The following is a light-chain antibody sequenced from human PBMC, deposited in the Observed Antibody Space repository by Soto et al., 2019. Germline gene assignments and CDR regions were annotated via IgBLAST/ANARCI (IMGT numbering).Light chain of an antibody. CDR1: QGISNY. Sequence: DIQMTQSPSSLSASVGDRVTITCRASQGISNYLAWYQQKPGKVPKLLIYAAATLQSGVPSRVNGSGSRTDFTLTISSLQTEDVATYYCQKYNSAPPWTFGQGTKVEIK. J-gene: IGKJ1*01. CDR3: QKYNSAPPWT. CDR2: AAA. V-gene: IGKV1-27*01.